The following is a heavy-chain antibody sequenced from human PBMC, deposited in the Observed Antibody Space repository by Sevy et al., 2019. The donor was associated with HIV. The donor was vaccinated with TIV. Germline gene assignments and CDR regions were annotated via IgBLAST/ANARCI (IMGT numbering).Heavy chain of an antibody. V-gene: IGHV3-74*01. D-gene: IGHD2-15*01. CDR3: ARDLRYCSGGSCPPYYGMDD. Sequence: GGSLRLSCAASGFTFSSYWMHWVRQAPGKGLVWVSRINSDGSSTSDADSVKGRFTISRDNAKNTLYLQMNSLRAEDTAVYYCARDLRYCSGGSCPPYYGMDDWGQRTTVTVSS. J-gene: IGHJ6*02. CDR2: INSDGSST. CDR1: GFTFSSYW.